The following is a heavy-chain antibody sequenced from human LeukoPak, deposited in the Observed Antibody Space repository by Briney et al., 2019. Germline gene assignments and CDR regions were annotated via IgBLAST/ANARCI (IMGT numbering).Heavy chain of an antibody. V-gene: IGHV3-21*01. CDR3: ARARELLGSDAFDI. J-gene: IGHJ3*02. CDR2: ISSSSSYI. CDR1: GFTFSSYS. Sequence: GGSLRLSCAASGFTFSSYSMNWVSQAPGKGLEWVSSISSSSSYIYYAESVKGRFTISRDNAKHSLYLQMNSLRAEDTAVYYCARARELLGSDAFDIWGQGTMVTVSS. D-gene: IGHD1-26*01.